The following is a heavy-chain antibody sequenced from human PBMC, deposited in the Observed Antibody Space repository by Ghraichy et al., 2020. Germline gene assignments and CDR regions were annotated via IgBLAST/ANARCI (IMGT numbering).Heavy chain of an antibody. CDR1: GFTFSGSA. CDR3: TRLGEDMLSGYDY. D-gene: IGHD5-12*01. J-gene: IGHJ4*02. CDR2: IRSKAESYAT. Sequence: GGSLGLSCAASGFTFSGSAIHWVRQASGKGLEWVGRIRSKAESYATAYSASVKGRFTISRDDSKNTAFLQMDSLTTEDTAVYYCTRLGEDMLSGYDYWGQGTLVTVSS. V-gene: IGHV3-73*01.